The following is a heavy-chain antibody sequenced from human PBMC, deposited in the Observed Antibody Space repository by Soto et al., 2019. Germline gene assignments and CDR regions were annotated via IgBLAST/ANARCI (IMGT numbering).Heavy chain of an antibody. D-gene: IGHD3-3*01. V-gene: IGHV1-69*13. CDR2: IIPIFGTA. Sequence: GASVKVSCKASGGTFSSYAISWVRQAPGQGLEWMGGIIPIFGTANYAQKFQGRVTITADESTSTAYMELSSLRSEDTAVYYCVSSRITIFGVVIYYYGMDVWGQGTTVTVSS. CDR1: GGTFSSYA. J-gene: IGHJ6*02. CDR3: VSSRITIFGVVIYYYGMDV.